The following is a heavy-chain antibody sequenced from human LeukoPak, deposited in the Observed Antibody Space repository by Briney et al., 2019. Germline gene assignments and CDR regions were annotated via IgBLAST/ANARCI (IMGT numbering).Heavy chain of an antibody. D-gene: IGHD3-9*01. J-gene: IGHJ4*02. V-gene: IGHV1-18*01. Sequence: GASVKVSCKASGYTFTSYGINWMRQAPRQGLEWMGWISTYNGNTNYAQRLQGRVTMTTETSTSTAYMELRSLRSDDTAVYYCARDPGEYYDILTGYYTEYYFDYWGQGTLVTVSS. CDR2: ISTYNGNT. CDR3: ARDPGEYYDILTGYYTEYYFDY. CDR1: GYTFTSYG.